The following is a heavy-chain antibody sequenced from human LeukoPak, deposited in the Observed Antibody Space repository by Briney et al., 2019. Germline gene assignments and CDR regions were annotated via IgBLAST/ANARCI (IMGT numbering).Heavy chain of an antibody. CDR3: AKDRTSRRPSGPHDY. CDR2: ISAYNGNT. J-gene: IGHJ4*02. CDR1: GYTFTSYG. V-gene: IGHV1-18*01. D-gene: IGHD6-25*01. Sequence: ASVKVSCKASGYTFTSYGISWVRQAPGQGLEWMGWISAYNGNTNYAQKLQGRVTMTTDTSTSTAYMELRSLRSDDTAVYYCAKDRTSRRPSGPHDYWGQGTLVTVSS.